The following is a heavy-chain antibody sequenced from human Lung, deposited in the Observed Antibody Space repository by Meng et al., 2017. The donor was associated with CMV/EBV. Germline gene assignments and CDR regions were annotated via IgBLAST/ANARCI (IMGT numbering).Heavy chain of an antibody. Sequence: VPGKASGGTFSRYATSWVRQAPGQGLEWMGGIMPIFGTANYAQKFQGRVTITTAKSTSTAYMELSSLRSEDTAVYYCARDLDYGPSYWGQGTLVTVSS. CDR3: ARDLDYGPSY. CDR1: GGTFSRYA. CDR2: IMPIFGTA. V-gene: IGHV1-69*05. D-gene: IGHD4-17*01. J-gene: IGHJ4*02.